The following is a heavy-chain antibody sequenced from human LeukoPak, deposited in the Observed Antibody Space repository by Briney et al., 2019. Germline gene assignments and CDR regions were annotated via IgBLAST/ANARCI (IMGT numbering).Heavy chain of an antibody. V-gene: IGHV3-33*01. CDR1: GFTFSSCG. J-gene: IGHJ3*02. CDR2: IWYDGSNK. Sequence: SGGSLRLSCAASGFTFSSCGMHWVRQAPGKGLEWVAVIWYDGSNKYYADSVKGRFTISRDNSKNTLYLQMNSLRAEDTAVYYCARDRGDYGDSFDAFDIWGQGTMVTVSS. CDR3: ARDRGDYGDSFDAFDI. D-gene: IGHD4-17*01.